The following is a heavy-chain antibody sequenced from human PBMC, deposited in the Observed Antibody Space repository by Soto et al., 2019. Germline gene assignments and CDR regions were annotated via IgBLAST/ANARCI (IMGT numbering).Heavy chain of an antibody. CDR3: ARFFHLWSGYYKGSDYYYMDV. D-gene: IGHD3-3*01. Sequence: PSETLSLTCTVSGGSISSYYWSWIRQPPGKGLEWIGYIYYSGSTNYNPSLKSRVTISVDTSKNQFSLKLSSVTAADTAVYYCARFFHLWSGYYKGSDYYYMDVWGKGTTVTVSS. J-gene: IGHJ6*03. CDR2: IYYSGST. V-gene: IGHV4-59*08. CDR1: GGSISSYY.